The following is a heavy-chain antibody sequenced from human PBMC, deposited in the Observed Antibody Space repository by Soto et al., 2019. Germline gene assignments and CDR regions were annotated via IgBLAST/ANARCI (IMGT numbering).Heavy chain of an antibody. CDR1: GFTVSSNY. CDR2: IYSGGST. J-gene: IGHJ6*02. Sequence: GGSLRLSCAASGFTVSSNYMSWVRQAPGKGLEWVSVIYSGGSTYYADSVKGRFTISRDNSKNTLYIQMNSLRAEDTAVYYCARESYSYGYYYYYYGMDVWGQGTTVTVSS. V-gene: IGHV3-53*01. CDR3: ARESYSYGYYYYYYGMDV. D-gene: IGHD5-18*01.